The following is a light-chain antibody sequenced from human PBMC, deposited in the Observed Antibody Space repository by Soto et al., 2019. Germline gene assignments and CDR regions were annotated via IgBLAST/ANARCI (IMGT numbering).Light chain of an antibody. V-gene: IGLV2-14*01. J-gene: IGLJ2*01. CDR2: DVS. Sequence: QSALTQPAAVSGSPGQSITISCSGTSSDVGGYNYVSWYQQHPGKAPKLMIYDVSNRPSGVSNRFSGSKSGNTASLTISGIQAEDEADYYCSSYTSRSTDVVFGGGTKVTVL. CDR3: SSYTSRSTDVV. CDR1: SSDVGGYNY.